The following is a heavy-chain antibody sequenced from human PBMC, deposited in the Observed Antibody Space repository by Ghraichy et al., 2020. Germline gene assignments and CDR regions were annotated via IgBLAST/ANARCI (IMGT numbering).Heavy chain of an antibody. CDR3: ARGYCSGGNCSVGSPLPWEW. J-gene: IGHJ4*02. D-gene: IGHD2-15*01. CDR1: GFIFSRYD. V-gene: IGHV3-13*01. CDR2: IGTNGDT. Sequence: GESLNISCAASGFIFSRYDMHWVRQGTGKGLEWVSGIGTNGDTYYPDSVKGRFTISRENAKNSLYLQMDSLRAGDTAVYYCARGYCSGGNCSVGSPLPWEWGGQGTLVTVSS.